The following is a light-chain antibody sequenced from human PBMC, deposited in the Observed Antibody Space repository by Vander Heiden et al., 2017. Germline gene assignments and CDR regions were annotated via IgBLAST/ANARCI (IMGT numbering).Light chain of an antibody. CDR3: QKYNTGVT. Sequence: DIQMTQSPSSLSASVGYTLTITCRASQGISNYLAWYQQRPGQVPKLLIYAAYTLQSGVSSRFSGGGSGTDFTLTISGLQPEDVATYYCQKYNTGVTFGPGTKVDLK. V-gene: IGKV1-27*01. CDR2: AAY. J-gene: IGKJ3*01. CDR1: QGISNY.